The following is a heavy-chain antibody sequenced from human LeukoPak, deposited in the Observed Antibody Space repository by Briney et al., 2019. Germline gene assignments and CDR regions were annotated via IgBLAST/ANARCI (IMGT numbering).Heavy chain of an antibody. CDR2: ISGGSTNV. CDR3: AGDGVQGATPFYFDF. D-gene: IGHD2-15*01. Sequence: GGSLRLSCSASGFIFGSYSMNWVRQAPGKGLQWVSYISGGSTNVFYADSVKGRFTISRDNAENSLYLQMNSLRAEDTAVYYCAGDGVQGATPFYFDFWGQGALVTVSS. V-gene: IGHV3-48*01. CDR1: GFIFGSYS. J-gene: IGHJ4*01.